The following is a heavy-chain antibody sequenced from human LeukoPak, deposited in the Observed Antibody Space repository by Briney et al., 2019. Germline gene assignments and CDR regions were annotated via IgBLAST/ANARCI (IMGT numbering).Heavy chain of an antibody. CDR3: ARDGYYGARGFDY. D-gene: IGHD3-22*01. CDR2: INHSGST. J-gene: IGHJ4*02. V-gene: IGHV4-34*01. Sequence: SETLSLTCAVYGGSFSGYYWSWIRQPPRKGLEWIGEINHSGSTNYNPSLKSRVTISVNTSKNQFSLKLSSVTAAATAVYYCARDGYYGARGFDYWGQGTRVTVSS. CDR1: GGSFSGYY.